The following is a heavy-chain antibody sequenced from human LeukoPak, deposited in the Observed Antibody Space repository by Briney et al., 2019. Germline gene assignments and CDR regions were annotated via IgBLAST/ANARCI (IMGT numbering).Heavy chain of an antibody. CDR1: GGSISSPEYY. J-gene: IGHJ5*02. D-gene: IGHD2-8*01. CDR2: IYYSGSA. CDR3: ARPPPMLDWFDP. Sequence: SETLSLTCTVSGGSISSPEYYWGWIRQPPGKGLEWIGSIYYSGSASYNPSLKRPVTISVDTSKNQFSLKLTSVTAADAAVYHCARPPPMLDWFDPWGQGTLVTVSS. V-gene: IGHV4-39*01.